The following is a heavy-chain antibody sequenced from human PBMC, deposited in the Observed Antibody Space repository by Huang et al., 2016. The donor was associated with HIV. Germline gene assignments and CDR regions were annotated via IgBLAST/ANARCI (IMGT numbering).Heavy chain of an antibody. D-gene: IGHD3-3*01. CDR1: GGSINTGRYY. V-gene: IGHV4-39*01. CDR2: LYYTGKM. Sequence: QMRFQESGPGLVKPSGTLSLTCNVSGGSINTGRYYWGWSRQPPGKGLEWVGSLYYTGKMHYDTSLKGRLTMSADTSKNQFSLNLSSVTAADTAIYYCARNHDFWRGRMFAISYFDVWGRGTLVTVAS. CDR3: ARNHDFWRGRMFAISYFDV. J-gene: IGHJ2*01.